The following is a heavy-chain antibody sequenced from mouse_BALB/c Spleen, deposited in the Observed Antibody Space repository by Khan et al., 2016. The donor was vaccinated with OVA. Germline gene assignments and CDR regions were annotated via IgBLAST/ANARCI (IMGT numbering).Heavy chain of an antibody. CDR1: GYSITSGYA. V-gene: IGHV3-2*02. J-gene: IGHJ2*01. Sequence: VQLKQSGPGLVKPSQSLSLTYTVTGYSITSGYAWNWIRQFPGNKLEWMGYISYSGGTSYNPSLKSRISITRDTSKNPSFLQLNSVTTEDTATYYCARGNYYGYYFDYWGQGTTLTVSS. CDR3: ARGNYYGYYFDY. CDR2: ISYSGGT. D-gene: IGHD1-1*01.